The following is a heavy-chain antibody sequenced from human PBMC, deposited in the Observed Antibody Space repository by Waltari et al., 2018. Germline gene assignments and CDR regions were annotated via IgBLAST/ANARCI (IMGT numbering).Heavy chain of an antibody. V-gene: IGHV4-31*03. D-gene: IGHD3-3*01. CDR1: GGSISSGGYY. Sequence: QVQLQESGPGLVKPSQTLSLTCTVSGGSISSGGYYWSWVRQHPGKGLEWIGYNNYSGTTYYNPSLKSRVTISVDTAKNQFSLKLRSVTAADTAVYYCARGSGITIFGVVTPFDIWGQGTMVTVSS. CDR3: ARGSGITIFGVVTPFDI. CDR2: NNYSGTT. J-gene: IGHJ3*02.